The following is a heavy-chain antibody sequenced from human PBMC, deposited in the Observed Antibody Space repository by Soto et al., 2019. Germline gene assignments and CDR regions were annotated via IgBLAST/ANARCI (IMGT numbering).Heavy chain of an antibody. Sequence: GSLRLSCAASVFTFLSFTMNWVREAPGKGLEWVSTISSNSAYIYYTDALRGRFTISRDHAKNSLHLQMNSLRAEDTAVYYCTRDASRDSSARGWFDPWGPGALVTVSS. J-gene: IGHJ5*02. CDR2: ISSNSAYI. V-gene: IGHV3-21*01. D-gene: IGHD6-13*01. CDR3: TRDASRDSSARGWFDP. CDR1: VFTFLSFT.